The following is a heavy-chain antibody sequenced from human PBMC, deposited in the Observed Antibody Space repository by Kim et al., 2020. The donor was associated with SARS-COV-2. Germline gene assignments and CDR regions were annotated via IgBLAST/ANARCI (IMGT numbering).Heavy chain of an antibody. J-gene: IGHJ4*02. CDR3: ARAVFIHLTHVRYYFDL. V-gene: IGHV3-23*01. D-gene: IGHD3-9*01. Sequence: LKGRFTISRDKSRNTLYLQMDSLRADDTAVYYCARAVFIHLTHVRYYFDLWGQGTLVTVSS.